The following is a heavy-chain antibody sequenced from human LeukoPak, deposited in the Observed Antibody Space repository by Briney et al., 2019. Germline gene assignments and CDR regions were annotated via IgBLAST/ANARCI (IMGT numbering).Heavy chain of an antibody. D-gene: IGHD3-22*01. CDR1: GYTFTSYA. J-gene: IGHJ4*02. CDR3: AREGYDSSGKHFDY. CDR2: ISAYDGNT. Sequence: ASVKVSCKASGYTFTSYAFTWVRQAPGQGLEWMGWISAYDGNTNYAQKLQGRVTMTTDTSTSTAYMELRSLRSDDTAVYYCAREGYDSSGKHFDYWGQGTLVTVSS. V-gene: IGHV1-18*01.